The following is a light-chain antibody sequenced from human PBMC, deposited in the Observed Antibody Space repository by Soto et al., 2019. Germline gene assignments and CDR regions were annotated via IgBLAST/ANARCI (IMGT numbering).Light chain of an antibody. V-gene: IGKV3-20*01. J-gene: IGKJ4*01. CDR2: GAS. CDR1: QSVSSSY. CDR3: QQYGSSPFLT. Sequence: EIVLTQSPGTLSWSPGERDTLSCRASQSVSSSYLAWYQQKPGQAPRLLIYGASSRATGVPDRFSGSGSGTDFTLTISRLEPEDFAVYYCQQYGSSPFLTFGGGTKVEIK.